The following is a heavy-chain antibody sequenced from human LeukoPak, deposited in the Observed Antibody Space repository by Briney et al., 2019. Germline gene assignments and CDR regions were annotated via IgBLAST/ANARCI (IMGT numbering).Heavy chain of an antibody. J-gene: IGHJ5*02. V-gene: IGHV4-39*07. CDR1: GGSIRGGSEY. D-gene: IGHD2-2*01. CDR3: ATLGYCSDTSCFRFDP. CDR2: IYYTGTT. Sequence: SETLSHTCTVSGGSIRGGSEYCGWIRQAPGKGLEWIGSIYYTGTTYYNPSLKSRVSISVDTSKNQFSLRLSSVTAADTAIYYCATLGYCSDTSCFRFDPWGQGVLVTVSS.